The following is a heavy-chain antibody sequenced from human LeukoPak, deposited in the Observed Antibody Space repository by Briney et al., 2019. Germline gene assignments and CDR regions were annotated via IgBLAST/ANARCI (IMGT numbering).Heavy chain of an antibody. Sequence: ASVKVSCKASGYSFIRYHIHWVRQAPGQGLEWMGVLKLYDGSISHTQKFQGRVTMTSDTSTSTVYMELSSLRSEDTAVYFCARDGGRFSYNMDVWGQGTTVTVSS. CDR1: GYSFIRYH. D-gene: IGHD1-26*01. V-gene: IGHV1-46*01. CDR3: ARDGGRFSYNMDV. J-gene: IGHJ6*02. CDR2: LKLYDGSI.